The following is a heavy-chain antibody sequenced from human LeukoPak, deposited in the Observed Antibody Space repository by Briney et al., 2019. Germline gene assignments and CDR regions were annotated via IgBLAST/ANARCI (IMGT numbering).Heavy chain of an antibody. CDR2: IYYSGST. CDR3: ARSQDSSSSGPYYYYGMDV. V-gene: IGHV4-59*08. D-gene: IGHD6-6*01. CDR1: GGSISSYY. Sequence: SETLSLTCTVSGGSISSYYWSWIRQPPGKGLEWIGYIYYSGSTSYNPSLKSRVTISVDTSKNQFSLKLSSVTAADTAVYYCARSQDSSSSGPYYYYGMDVWGQGTTVTVSS. J-gene: IGHJ6*02.